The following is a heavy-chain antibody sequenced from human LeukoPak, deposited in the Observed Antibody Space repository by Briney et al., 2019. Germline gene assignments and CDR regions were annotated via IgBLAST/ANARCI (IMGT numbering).Heavy chain of an antibody. Sequence: GGSLRLSCAASGFTISSSAMSWVRQAPGKGLEWVSAISNNGGYTYYADSVQGRFTISRDNSKSTLCLQMNSLRAEDTAVYYCAKQLGYCSDGSCYFPYWGQGTLVTVSS. CDR3: AKQLGYCSDGSCYFPY. CDR1: GFTISSSA. CDR2: ISNNGGYT. J-gene: IGHJ4*02. D-gene: IGHD2-15*01. V-gene: IGHV3-23*01.